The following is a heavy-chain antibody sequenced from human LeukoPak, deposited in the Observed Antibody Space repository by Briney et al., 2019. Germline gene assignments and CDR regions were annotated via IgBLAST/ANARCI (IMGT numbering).Heavy chain of an antibody. V-gene: IGHV4-59*01. J-gene: IGHJ4*02. D-gene: IGHD6-19*01. CDR1: GGSISSSY. CDR2: IYYTGST. CDR3: ARGLSSHSSGWYYFDY. Sequence: SETLSLTCTVSGGSISSSYWSWIRQPPGKGLEWIGYIYYTGSTTYNPSLKSRVTISVDTSKNQFSLKLSSVTAADTALYYCARGLSSHSSGWYYFDYWGQGTLVTVSS.